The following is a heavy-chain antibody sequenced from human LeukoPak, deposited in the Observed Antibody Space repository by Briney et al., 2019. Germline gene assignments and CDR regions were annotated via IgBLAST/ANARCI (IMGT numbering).Heavy chain of an antibody. Sequence: PSETLSLTCTVSGGSTSSYYWSWIRQPPGKGLEWIGYIYYSGSTNYNPSLKSRVTISVDTSKNQFSLKLSSVTAADTAVYYCASGYSYGSGRYYFDYWGQGTLVTVSS. CDR3: ASGYSYGSGRYYFDY. CDR2: IYYSGST. D-gene: IGHD5-18*01. CDR1: GGSTSSYY. V-gene: IGHV4-59*01. J-gene: IGHJ4*02.